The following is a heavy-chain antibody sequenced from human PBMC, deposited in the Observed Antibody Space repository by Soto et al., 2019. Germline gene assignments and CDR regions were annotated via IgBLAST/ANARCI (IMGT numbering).Heavy chain of an antibody. J-gene: IGHJ3*02. CDR1: GFTVSSNY. V-gene: IGHV3-53*01. CDR3: ARVWYAETAGGAFDI. CDR2: IYSGGST. D-gene: IGHD2-21*02. Sequence: EVQLVESGGGLIQPGGSLRLSCAASGFTVSSNYMSWVRQAPGKGLEWVSVIYSGGSTYYADSVKGRFTISRDNSKNTLYSQKNSLRAEDTDGYYCARVWYAETAGGAFDIWGQGKMVTISS.